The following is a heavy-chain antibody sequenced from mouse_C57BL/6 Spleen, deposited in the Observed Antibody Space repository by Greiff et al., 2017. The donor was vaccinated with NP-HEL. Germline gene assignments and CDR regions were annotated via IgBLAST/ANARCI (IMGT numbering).Heavy chain of an antibody. Sequence: EVQLVESGGGLVQPKGSLKLSCAASGFTFNTYAMHWVRQAPGKGLEWVAGIRSKSSNYATYYADSVKDRFTISRDDSQSMLYLQMNNLKTEDTAMYYCVRGSNYAWFAYWGQGTLVTVSA. CDR3: VRGSNYAWFAY. J-gene: IGHJ3*01. CDR2: IRSKSSNYAT. CDR1: GFTFNTYA. V-gene: IGHV10-3*01. D-gene: IGHD2-5*01.